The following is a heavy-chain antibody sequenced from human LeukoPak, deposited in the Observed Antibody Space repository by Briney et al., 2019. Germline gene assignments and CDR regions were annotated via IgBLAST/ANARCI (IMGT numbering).Heavy chain of an antibody. V-gene: IGHV3-23*01. CDR3: AKESGYSPSYYFDY. D-gene: IGHD3-16*02. Sequence: GGSLRLSCAASGFTFSTYAMSWVRQAPGKGLAWVSAISGSGDSTYYAGSVKGRFTVSRDNSKNTLYLQINSLRAEDTALYYCAKESGYSPSYYFDYWGRGTLVTVSS. CDR1: GFTFSTYA. J-gene: IGHJ4*02. CDR2: ISGSGDST.